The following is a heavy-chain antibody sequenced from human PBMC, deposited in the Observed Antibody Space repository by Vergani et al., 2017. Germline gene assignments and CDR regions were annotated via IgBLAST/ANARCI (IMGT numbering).Heavy chain of an antibody. CDR2: IYYSGST. D-gene: IGHD3-16*01. V-gene: IGHV4-31*03. J-gene: IGHJ3*02. Sequence: QVQLQESGPGLVKPSQTLSLTCTVSGGSISSGGYYWSWIRQHPGKGLEWIGYIYYSGSTYYNPSLERRLTISVNTSKNQFSLKLSSVTAADTAVYYCARDRWGTIGGAFDIWGQGTMVTVSS. CDR1: GGSISSGGYY. CDR3: ARDRWGTIGGAFDI.